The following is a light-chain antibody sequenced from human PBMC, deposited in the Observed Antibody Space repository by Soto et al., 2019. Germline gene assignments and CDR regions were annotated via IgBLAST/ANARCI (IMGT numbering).Light chain of an antibody. J-gene: IGKJ1*01. Sequence: IVMTQSPATLSVSPGERATLSCRASQNIYSNIAWYQQRPGQPPRLLIYRASTRATGVPARFSGSGSGTEFTLTISSLQSEDFTVYSCLQYHNLWAFGQGTKVDIK. CDR1: QNIYSN. CDR3: LQYHNLWA. V-gene: IGKV3-15*01. CDR2: RAS.